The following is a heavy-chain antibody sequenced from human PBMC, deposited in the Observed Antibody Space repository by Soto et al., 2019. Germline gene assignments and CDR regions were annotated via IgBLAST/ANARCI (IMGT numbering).Heavy chain of an antibody. J-gene: IGHJ6*04. CDR2: IHPGIGNT. Sequence: QVQLVQSGAEVKKPGASVKISCKASKNTFINYYVHWLRQAPGQGLEWMAVIHPGIGNTNFAPRFQDRVTMTRDTSTGTVYMEVSSLRPDDTAAYYCAKDNTGWSIDGLDVWGKGTTVTVSS. D-gene: IGHD6-19*01. V-gene: IGHV1-46*01. CDR1: KNTFINYY. CDR3: AKDNTGWSIDGLDV.